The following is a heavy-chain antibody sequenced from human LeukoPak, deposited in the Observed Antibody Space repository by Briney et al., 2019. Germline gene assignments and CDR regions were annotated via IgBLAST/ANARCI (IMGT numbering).Heavy chain of an antibody. J-gene: IGHJ6*03. CDR3: ARDHAFSYYYYYMDV. CDR2: INQDGSEK. CDR1: GFTFSSYW. D-gene: IGHD3-3*01. V-gene: IGHV3-7*01. Sequence: GALRLSCAASGFTFSSYWMSWVRQAPGKGLEWVANINQDGSEKYYVDSVKGRFTISRDSAKNSLFLQMNSLRADDTAVYYCARDHAFSYYYYYMDVWGKGTTVTVSS.